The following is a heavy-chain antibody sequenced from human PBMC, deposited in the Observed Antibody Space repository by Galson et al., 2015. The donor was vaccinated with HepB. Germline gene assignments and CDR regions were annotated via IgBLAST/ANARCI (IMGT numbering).Heavy chain of an antibody. V-gene: IGHV1-46*01. CDR1: GYTFTSYY. D-gene: IGHD3-16*02. CDR3: ARGRGGDYVWGSYRYYFDY. Sequence: SVKVSCKASGYTFTSYYMHWVRQAPGQGLEWMGIINPSGGSTSYAQKFQGRVTMTRDTSTSTVYMELSSLRSEDTAVYYCARGRGGDYVWGSYRYYFDYWGQGTLVTVSS. CDR2: INPSGGST. J-gene: IGHJ4*02.